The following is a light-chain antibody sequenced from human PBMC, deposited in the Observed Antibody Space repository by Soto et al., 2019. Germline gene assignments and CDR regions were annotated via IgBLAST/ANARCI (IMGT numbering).Light chain of an antibody. J-gene: IGKJ1*01. CDR1: QSVSSS. V-gene: IGKV3-15*01. CDR3: QQYNNWPRG. CDR2: GAS. Sequence: EIVMTQSPATLSVSPGERATLSCRASQSVSSSLAWYQQKPGQAPRLLIYGASTRATGIPARFSGSGSGTEFTLTISSLQSEDFAFYYCQQYNNWPRGFGQGTKVEIK.